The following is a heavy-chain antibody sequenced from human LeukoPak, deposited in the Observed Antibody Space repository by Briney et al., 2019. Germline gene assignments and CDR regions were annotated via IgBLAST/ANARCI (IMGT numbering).Heavy chain of an antibody. V-gene: IGHV3-30-3*01. CDR3: ARDVDPGIAVAGSFDY. Sequence: GSLRLSCAASGFTFSSYAMHWVRQAPGKGLEWVAVISYDGSNKYYADSVKGRFTISRDNSKNTLYLQMNSLRAEDTAVYYCARDVDPGIAVAGSFDYWGQGTLVTVSS. CDR1: GFTFSSYA. D-gene: IGHD6-19*01. J-gene: IGHJ4*02. CDR2: ISYDGSNK.